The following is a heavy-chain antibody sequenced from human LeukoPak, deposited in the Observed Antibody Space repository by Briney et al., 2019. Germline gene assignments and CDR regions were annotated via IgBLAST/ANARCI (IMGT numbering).Heavy chain of an antibody. J-gene: IGHJ4*02. CDR2: ISSGSTTI. D-gene: IGHD6-19*01. V-gene: IGHV3-48*01. Sequence: AGGSLRLSCATSGFTLSSYSMNWVRQAPGKGLEWVSYISSGSTTIYYADSVKGRFTISRDNAKNSLYLQMNSPRAEDTAVYYCARDVEQWLVRVYYFDYWGQGTLVTVSS. CDR3: ARDVEQWLVRVYYFDY. CDR1: GFTLSSYS.